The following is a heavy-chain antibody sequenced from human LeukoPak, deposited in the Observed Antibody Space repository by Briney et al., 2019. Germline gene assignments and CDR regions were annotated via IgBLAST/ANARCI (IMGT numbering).Heavy chain of an antibody. CDR1: GFTFSSYE. CDR3: ARDGGGDSGSYYFDY. Sequence: GGSLRLSCAASGFTFSSYEMNWVRQAPGKGLEWVSYISSSGSTIYYADSVKGRFTISRDNAKNSLYLQMNSLRAEDTAVYYCARDGGGDSGSYYFDYWGQGTLVTVSS. J-gene: IGHJ4*02. D-gene: IGHD2-21*02. V-gene: IGHV3-48*03. CDR2: ISSSGSTI.